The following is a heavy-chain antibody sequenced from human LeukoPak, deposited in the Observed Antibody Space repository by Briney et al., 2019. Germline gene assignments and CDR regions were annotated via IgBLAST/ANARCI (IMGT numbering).Heavy chain of an antibody. V-gene: IGHV1-18*01. CDR2: ISANNGNT. CDR1: GFTFTSYG. D-gene: IGHD4-17*01. CDR3: ARDLPDDYGDYWFDP. Sequence: ASVKVSCKASGFTFTSYGISWVRQAPGQGLEWMGWISANNGNTIYAQKLRGRVTITRDTSASTAYMELSSLRSEDTAVYYCARDLPDDYGDYWFDPWGQGTLVTVSS. J-gene: IGHJ5*02.